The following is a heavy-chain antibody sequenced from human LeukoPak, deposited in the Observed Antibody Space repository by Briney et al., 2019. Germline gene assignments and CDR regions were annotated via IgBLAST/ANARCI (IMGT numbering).Heavy chain of an antibody. D-gene: IGHD3-10*01. CDR1: GLSFSSDW. CDR2: IYSGGST. J-gene: IGHJ3*02. V-gene: IGHV3-53*01. CDR3: ARDLYGSGGRATDAFDI. Sequence: GGSLRLSCAASGLSFSSDWMNWVRLAPGKGLERVSVIYSGGSTYYADYVKGRLTISRDNSKSTLYLQMNSLRAEDTAVYYCARDLYGSGGRATDAFDIWGQGTMVTVSS.